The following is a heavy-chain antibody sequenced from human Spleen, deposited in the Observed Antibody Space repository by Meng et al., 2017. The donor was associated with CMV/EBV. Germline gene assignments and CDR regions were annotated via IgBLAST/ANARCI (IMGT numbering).Heavy chain of an antibody. CDR3: ARGSRRVYNYDFWSGYPLYFDY. J-gene: IGHJ4*02. Sequence: YYRHWVRQAPGQGLEWMGWINPNSGGTNYAQNFQGRVTMTRDTSISTAYMELSRLRSDDTAVYYCARGSRRVYNYDFWSGYPLYFDYWGQGTLVTVSS. CDR2: INPNSGGT. CDR1: YY. V-gene: IGHV1-2*02. D-gene: IGHD3-3*01.